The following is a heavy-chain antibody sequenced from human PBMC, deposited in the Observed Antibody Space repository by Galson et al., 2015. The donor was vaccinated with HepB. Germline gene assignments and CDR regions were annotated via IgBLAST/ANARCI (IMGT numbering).Heavy chain of an antibody. CDR3: ARYFRTGYYSFDY. CDR2: INHSGSP. CDR1: GGTFSSYA. J-gene: IGHJ4*02. V-gene: IGHV4-34*01. D-gene: IGHD3/OR15-3a*01. Sequence: SCKASGGTFSSYAISWIRQPPGKGLEWIGEINHSGSPNYNPSLKRRVTISVDTSKNQFSLKLSSVTAADTAVYYCARYFRTGYYSFDYWGQGTLVTVSS.